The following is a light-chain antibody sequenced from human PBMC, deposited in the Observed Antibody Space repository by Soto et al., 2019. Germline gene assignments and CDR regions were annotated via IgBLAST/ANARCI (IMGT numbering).Light chain of an antibody. Sequence: QSALTQPASVSGSPGQSITISCTGTSSDVGSYNLVSWYQQHPGKAPKLMIYEVSKRPSGVSDRFSGCKSGNTASLTISGLQAEDEADYYCCSYAGSPYVFGTGTQLTVL. V-gene: IGLV2-23*02. CDR3: CSYAGSPYV. CDR2: EVS. CDR1: SSDVGSYNL. J-gene: IGLJ1*01.